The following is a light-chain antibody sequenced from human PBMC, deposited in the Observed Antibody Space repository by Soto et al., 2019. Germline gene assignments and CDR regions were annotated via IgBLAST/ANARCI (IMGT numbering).Light chain of an antibody. CDR3: QQYNSPMYT. J-gene: IGKJ2*01. V-gene: IGKV1-5*01. Sequence: TQSPATLSLSPGERATLSCRASQSISSWLAWYQQKPGKAPKLLIYDASSLESGVPSRFSGSGSGTEFTLTISSLQPDDFATYYCQQYNSPMYTFGQGTKLEIK. CDR1: QSISSW. CDR2: DAS.